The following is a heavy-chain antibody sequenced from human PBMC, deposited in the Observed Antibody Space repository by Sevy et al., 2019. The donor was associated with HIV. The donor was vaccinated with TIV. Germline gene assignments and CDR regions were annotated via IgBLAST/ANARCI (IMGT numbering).Heavy chain of an antibody. V-gene: IGHV3-23*01. Sequence: GGSLRLSCAASGFTFSSYAMSWVRQAPDKGLEWVSTISGSGDTTDYADSVKGRFTISRDDSKNTLYLQMSSLRAEDTAVYYCARDLPHLLPWELSRGSDYWGPGTLVTVSS. CDR3: ARDLPHLLPWELSRGSDY. CDR1: GFTFSSYA. D-gene: IGHD3-16*02. J-gene: IGHJ4*02. CDR2: ISGSGDTT.